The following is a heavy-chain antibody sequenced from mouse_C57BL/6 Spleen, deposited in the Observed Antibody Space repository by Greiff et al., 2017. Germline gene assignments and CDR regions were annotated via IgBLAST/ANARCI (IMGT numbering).Heavy chain of an antibody. CDR1: GFTFSSYA. Sequence: EVKLMESGGGLVKPGGSLKLSCAASGFTFSSYAMSWVRQTPEKRLEWVATISDGGSYTYYPDNVKGRFTISRDNAKNNLYLQMSHLKSEDTAMYYCARDGVPHWYFDVWGTGTTVTVSS. CDR2: ISDGGSYT. CDR3: ARDGVPHWYFDV. D-gene: IGHD2-14*01. V-gene: IGHV5-4*03. J-gene: IGHJ1*03.